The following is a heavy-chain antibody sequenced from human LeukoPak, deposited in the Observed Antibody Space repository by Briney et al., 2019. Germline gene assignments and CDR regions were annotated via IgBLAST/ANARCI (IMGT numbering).Heavy chain of an antibody. J-gene: IGHJ4*02. CDR1: GFTFSSYS. D-gene: IGHD3-10*01. V-gene: IGHV3-21*01. Sequence: GGSLRLSCAASGFTFSSYSMNWVRQAPGKGLEWVSSISSSSSYIYYADSVKGRFTISRDNAKNSLYLQMNSLRAEDTAVYYCARAPLGVLYYFDYWGQGTLVTVSS. CDR2: ISSSSSYI. CDR3: ARAPLGVLYYFDY.